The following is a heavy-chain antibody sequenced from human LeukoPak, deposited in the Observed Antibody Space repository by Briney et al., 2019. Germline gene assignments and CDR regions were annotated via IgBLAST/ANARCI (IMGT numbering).Heavy chain of an antibody. CDR3: ARGGSSRSAGFY. CDR2: INSDGSTT. J-gene: IGHJ4*02. V-gene: IGHV3-74*01. CDR1: GFTFSSYW. D-gene: IGHD6-6*01. Sequence: GGSLRLSCAASGFTFSSYWMHWVRQAPGKGLVWVSRINSDGSTTTYADSVRGRFTISRDNARNTLYLQMNSLRAEDTAVYYCARGGSSRSAGFYWGQGTLVTVSS.